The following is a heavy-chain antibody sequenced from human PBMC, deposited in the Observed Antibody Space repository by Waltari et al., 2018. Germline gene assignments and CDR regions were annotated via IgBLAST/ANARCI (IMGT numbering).Heavy chain of an antibody. Sequence: QVQLQESGPGLVKPSETLSLTCTVSGGSISSYYWSWIRPPPGKGLEWIGYIYYSGSTNDNPSLKSRVTISVDTSKNQFSLKLSSVTAADTAVYYCARGYGGVGGNSFFDYWGQGTLVTVSS. CDR3: ARGYGGVGGNSFFDY. D-gene: IGHD3-16*01. V-gene: IGHV4-59*01. CDR1: GGSISSYY. J-gene: IGHJ4*02. CDR2: IYYSGST.